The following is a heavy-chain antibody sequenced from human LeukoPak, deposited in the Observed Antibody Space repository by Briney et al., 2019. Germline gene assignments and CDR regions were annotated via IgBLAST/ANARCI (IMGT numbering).Heavy chain of an antibody. CDR3: AKTYSSGSKTNYYYYMDV. CDR2: MSNDGNNK. CDR1: GFTFSSYA. J-gene: IGHJ6*03. Sequence: GGSLRLSCAASGFTFSSYAMHWVRQAPGKGLEWVAVMSNDGNNKYYADSVKGRFTISRDNSKNTLYLQMNSLRAEDTAVYYCAKTYSSGSKTNYYYYMDVWGKGTTVTISS. D-gene: IGHD6-19*01. V-gene: IGHV3-30*04.